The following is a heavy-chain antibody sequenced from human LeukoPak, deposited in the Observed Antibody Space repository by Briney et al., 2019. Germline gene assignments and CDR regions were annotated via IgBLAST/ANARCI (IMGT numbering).Heavy chain of an antibody. V-gene: IGHV3-43*02. CDR2: INGDAGST. Sequence: GGSLRLSCAASGFIFDDYAIHWVRQGPGKGLEWVSVINGDAGSTYYADSVKGRFTISRDDSKNSLYLQMNSLRTEDTALYYCAKDIDDADYYYYGMDVRGQGTPVTVSS. J-gene: IGHJ6*02. D-gene: IGHD3-3*01. CDR1: GFIFDDYA. CDR3: AKDIDDADYYYYGMDV.